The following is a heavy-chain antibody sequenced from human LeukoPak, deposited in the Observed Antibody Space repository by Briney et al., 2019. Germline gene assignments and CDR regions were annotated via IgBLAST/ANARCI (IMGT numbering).Heavy chain of an antibody. CDR2: ISPSSSYI. CDR3: ARDLTGGEYFDS. D-gene: IGHD3-16*01. J-gene: IGHJ4*02. CDR1: GFTLSSYK. V-gene: IGHV3-21*01. Sequence: TPGGSLRLSCAASGFTLSSYKMTWVRQAPGKGLEWVASISPSSSYIYYGDSLKGRVTVSRDNAKNSLFLKMKSPRAEDTAIYYCARDLTGGEYFDSWGQGTLVSVSS.